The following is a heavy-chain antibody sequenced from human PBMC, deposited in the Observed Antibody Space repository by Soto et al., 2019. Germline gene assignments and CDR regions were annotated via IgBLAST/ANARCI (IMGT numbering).Heavy chain of an antibody. CDR3: ASDRSLGSNWYYYLES. V-gene: IGHV3-48*02. CDR1: GFTFSTYA. J-gene: IGHJ4*02. CDR2: ISSSSSAI. Sequence: HPGGSLRLSCAASGFTFSTYAMNWVRQFPGRGLEWVSYISSSSSAIDYADSVKCRFTVSRDNAKNSLYLQMNSLRDEDTAVYYCASDRSLGSNWYYYLESWGQGTLVTVSS. D-gene: IGHD1-20*01.